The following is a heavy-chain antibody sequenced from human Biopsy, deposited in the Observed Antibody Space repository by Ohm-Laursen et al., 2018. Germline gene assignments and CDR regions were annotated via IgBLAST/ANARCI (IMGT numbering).Heavy chain of an antibody. CDR2: IYNTERT. CDR1: GGSVSSSNYY. CDR3: ARGMRSSGWPYFDS. D-gene: IGHD6-19*01. J-gene: IGHJ4*02. Sequence: GTLSLTCSVSGGSVSSSNYYWNWIRQTPGKGLEWIGFIYNTERTNYNPSLESRVTMSVDMPKNQFSLKLSSVIAADTAIYYCARGMRSSGWPYFDSWGQGTLVTVSS. V-gene: IGHV4-61*01.